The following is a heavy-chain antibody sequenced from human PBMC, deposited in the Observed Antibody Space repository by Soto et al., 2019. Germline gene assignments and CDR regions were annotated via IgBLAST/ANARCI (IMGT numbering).Heavy chain of an antibody. Sequence: EVQLVESGGGLVQPGRSLRLSCAASGFTFDDYAMHWVRQAPGKGLEWVSGISWNSGSIGYADSVKGRFTISRDNAKNSLDLQMNSLRAEDTALYYCAKDHCSSTSCYEGYAFDIWGQGTMVTVSS. CDR3: AKDHCSSTSCYEGYAFDI. J-gene: IGHJ3*02. V-gene: IGHV3-9*01. CDR2: ISWNSGSI. CDR1: GFTFDDYA. D-gene: IGHD2-2*01.